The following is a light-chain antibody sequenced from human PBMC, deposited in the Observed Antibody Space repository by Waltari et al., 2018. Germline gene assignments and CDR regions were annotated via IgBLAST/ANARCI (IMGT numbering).Light chain of an antibody. CDR2: AAS. V-gene: IGKV1-39*01. CDR1: QGISSY. CDR3: QQSYSTPCR. Sequence: DIQLTHSPSSLSASVGDRVTITCRASQGISSYLNWYQQKPRKAPKLLIYAASSLQSGVPSRVSGSGSGTDFTLTISSLQPEEFATYYCQQSYSTPCRFGQGTKVEIK. J-gene: IGKJ1*01.